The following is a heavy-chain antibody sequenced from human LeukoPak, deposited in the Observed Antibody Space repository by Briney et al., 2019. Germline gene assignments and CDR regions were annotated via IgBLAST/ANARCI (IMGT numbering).Heavy chain of an antibody. J-gene: IGHJ4*02. Sequence: GGSLRLSCAASGFTFSSYGMHWVRQAPGKGLEWVAFIRYDGSNKYYADSVKGRFTISRDNSKNTLYLQMNSLKTEDTAVYYCTLTSYGSGNVDYWGQGTLVTVSS. CDR2: IRYDGSNK. D-gene: IGHD3-10*01. CDR3: TLTSYGSGNVDY. V-gene: IGHV3-30*02. CDR1: GFTFSSYG.